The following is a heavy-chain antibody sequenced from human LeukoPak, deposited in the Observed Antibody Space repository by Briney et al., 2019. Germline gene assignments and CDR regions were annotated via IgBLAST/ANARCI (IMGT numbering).Heavy chain of an antibody. CDR3: AKDKVVGSRARKYYYYYGMDV. Sequence: PGGSLRLSCAASGFTFSSYAMSWVRQAPGEGLEWVAAISGSGGSTYYADSVKRRFTISRDNSKNSLYLQMNSLRAEDTALYYCAKDKVVGSRARKYYYYYGMDVWGQGTTVTVSS. CDR2: ISGSGGST. D-gene: IGHD6-13*01. J-gene: IGHJ6*02. V-gene: IGHV3-23*01. CDR1: GFTFSSYA.